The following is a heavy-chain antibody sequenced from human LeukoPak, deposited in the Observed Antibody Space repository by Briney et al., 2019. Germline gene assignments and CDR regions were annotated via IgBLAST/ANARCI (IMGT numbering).Heavy chain of an antibody. CDR1: GGSVSSGSYY. D-gene: IGHD2-15*01. Sequence: SETLSLTYTVSGGSVSSGSYYWSWIRQPPGKGLEWIGYIYYSGSTNYNPSLKSRVTISVDTFKKQFSMKLRSVTAADTAVYYCARGTPAGYCSGGSCYSIDYWGQGTLVTVSS. CDR3: ARGTPAGYCSGGSCYSIDY. J-gene: IGHJ4*02. CDR2: IYYSGST. V-gene: IGHV4-61*01.